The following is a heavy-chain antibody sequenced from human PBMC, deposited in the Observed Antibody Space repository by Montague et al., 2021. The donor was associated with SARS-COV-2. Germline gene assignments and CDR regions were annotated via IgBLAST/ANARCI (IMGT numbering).Heavy chain of an antibody. V-gene: IGHV4-59*01. Sequence: SETLSLTCTVSGGSISSYYWNWIRETPGKGLEWFGYIYHSGTTNYNPSLKSRVTISLDTPKNQFSLNLNSVTAADTAIYYCARDQAAKISFKGAFDIWGQGRMVTVSS. CDR3: ARDQAAKISFKGAFDI. D-gene: IGHD3-3*01. CDR1: GGSISSYY. J-gene: IGHJ3*02. CDR2: IYHSGTT.